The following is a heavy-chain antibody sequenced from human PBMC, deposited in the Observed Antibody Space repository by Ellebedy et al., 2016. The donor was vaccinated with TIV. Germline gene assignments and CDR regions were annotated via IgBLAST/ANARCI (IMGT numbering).Heavy chain of an antibody. CDR2: ISQDGSAK. V-gene: IGHV3-7*01. CDR1: AFTFSYYW. D-gene: IGHD1-26*01. J-gene: IGHJ4*02. Sequence: PGGSLRLSCAASAFTFSYYWMGWVRQAPGKGLQWVASISQDGSAKYYVDSVKGRFTISRDNAKNSLYLEMNSLRAEDTVVYYCVRGGGWVADYWGQGTLVTVSS. CDR3: VRGGGWVADY.